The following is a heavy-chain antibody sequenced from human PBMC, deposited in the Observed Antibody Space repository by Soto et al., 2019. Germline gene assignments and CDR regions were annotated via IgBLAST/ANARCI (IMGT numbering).Heavy chain of an antibody. CDR1: GDSISTYD. Sequence: SETLSLTCTVSGDSISTYDWSWIRQSPGKGLEWIGCIYHSGTTKYNPSLKSRVTISVDTSNNQFSLKLTSATAADTAVYFCARVVTATSHYFDYWGRGALVTVSS. CDR2: IYHSGTT. V-gene: IGHV4-59*01. J-gene: IGHJ4*02. CDR3: ARVVTATSHYFDY. D-gene: IGHD2-15*01.